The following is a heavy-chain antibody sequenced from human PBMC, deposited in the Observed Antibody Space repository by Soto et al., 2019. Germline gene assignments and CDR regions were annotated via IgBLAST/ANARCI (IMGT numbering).Heavy chain of an antibody. D-gene: IGHD6-19*01. V-gene: IGHV3-30-3*01. CDR3: ARDIAVAGKGDWFDP. Sequence: TGGSLRLSCAASGFTFSSYAMHWVRQAPGKGLEWVAVISYDGSNKYYADSVKGRFTIARDNSKNTLYLQMNSLRAEDTAVYYCARDIAVAGKGDWFDPWGQGTLVTVSS. CDR2: ISYDGSNK. J-gene: IGHJ5*02. CDR1: GFTFSSYA.